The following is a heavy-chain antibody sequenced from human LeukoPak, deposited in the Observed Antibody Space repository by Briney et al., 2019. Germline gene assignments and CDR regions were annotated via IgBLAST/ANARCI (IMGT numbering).Heavy chain of an antibody. V-gene: IGHV3-23*01. CDR1: GFTFSTSA. D-gene: IGHD4-11*01. Sequence: GGSLRLSCAASGFTFSTSAMSWVHQAPGKGLEWVSAIGATTYYSDSVKGWFTISRDNSKNTLYLQMNSLRAEDTAVYYCAKDDGLHNFDYWGQGTLVTVSS. J-gene: IGHJ4*02. CDR3: AKDDGLHNFDY. CDR2: IGATT.